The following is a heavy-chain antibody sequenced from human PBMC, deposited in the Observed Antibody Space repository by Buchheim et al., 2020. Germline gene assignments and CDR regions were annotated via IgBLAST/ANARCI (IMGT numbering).Heavy chain of an antibody. CDR2: IITNTEGGTA. Sequence: EVQLVESGGGLVKPGGSLSLSCAASGFTFSSAWMTWVRQAPGKGLEWVGRIITNTEGGTALYAAAVKGRVTISRDDSRNTLYLQLDGLKSEDTGVYYCTTGPVEGYWGQGTL. D-gene: IGHD4-23*01. V-gene: IGHV3-15*01. CDR3: TTGPVEGY. CDR1: GFTFSSAW. J-gene: IGHJ4*02.